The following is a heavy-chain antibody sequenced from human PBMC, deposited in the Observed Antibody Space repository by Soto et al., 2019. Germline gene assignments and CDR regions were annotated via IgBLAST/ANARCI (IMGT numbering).Heavy chain of an antibody. CDR3: VRWNGFGDR. J-gene: IGHJ5*02. D-gene: IGHD1-1*01. Sequence: EVQLLESGGGFVQPGGSLRLSCAATGFTFSVYAMTWVRQAPGKGLEWVSAVTANGGSTYSADSVKGRFTISRDNSKNTLFLQMNSLRAEDTAVYYCVRWNGFGDRWGQGTLVTVSS. V-gene: IGHV3-23*01. CDR1: GFTFSVYA. CDR2: VTANGGST.